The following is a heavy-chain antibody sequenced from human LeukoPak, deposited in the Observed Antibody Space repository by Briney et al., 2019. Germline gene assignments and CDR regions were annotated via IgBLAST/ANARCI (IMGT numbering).Heavy chain of an antibody. CDR2: IYYSGST. J-gene: IGHJ3*02. CDR1: GGSISSYY. D-gene: IGHD2-2*01. CDR3: AKDLVVVPAAPRGYAFDI. V-gene: IGHV4-59*01. Sequence: SETLSLTCTVSGGSISSYYWSWIRQPPGKGLEWIGYIYYSGSTNYNPSLKSRVTISVDTSKNQFSLKLSSVTAADTAVYYCAKDLVVVPAAPRGYAFDIWGQGTMVTVSS.